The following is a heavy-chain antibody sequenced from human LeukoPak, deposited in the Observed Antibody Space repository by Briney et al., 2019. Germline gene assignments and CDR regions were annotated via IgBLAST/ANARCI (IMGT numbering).Heavy chain of an antibody. CDR1: GFTFSNAW. J-gene: IGHJ6*02. D-gene: IGHD5-18*01. CDR2: IKSKTDGGTT. Sequence: GGSLRLSCAASGFTFSNAWMSWVRQAPGKGLEWVGRIKSKTDGGTTDYAAPVKGRFTISRDDSKNTLYLQMNSLKTEDTAVYYCTTAGYSSGPDQDYYYYGMDVWGQGTTVTVSS. CDR3: TTAGYSSGPDQDYYYYGMDV. V-gene: IGHV3-15*01.